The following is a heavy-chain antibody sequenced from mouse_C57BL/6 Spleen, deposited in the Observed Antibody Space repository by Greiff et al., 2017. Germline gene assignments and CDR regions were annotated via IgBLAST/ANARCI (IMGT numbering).Heavy chain of an antibody. D-gene: IGHD4-1*01. V-gene: IGHV5-17*01. J-gene: IGHJ2*01. Sequence: EVKLVESGGGLVKPGGSLKLSCAASGFTFSDYGMHWVRQAPEKGLECVAYISSGSSTIYYADTVKGRFTISRYNAKNTLFLQMTSLRSEDTAMYYCAKNWDGGYFDYWGQGTTLTVSS. CDR1: GFTFSDYG. CDR2: ISSGSSTI. CDR3: AKNWDGGYFDY.